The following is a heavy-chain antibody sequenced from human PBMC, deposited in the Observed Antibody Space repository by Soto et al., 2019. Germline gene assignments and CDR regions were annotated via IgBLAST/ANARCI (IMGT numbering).Heavy chain of an antibody. CDR2: ISGSGGST. J-gene: IGHJ4*02. V-gene: IGHV3-23*01. CDR1: GFTFSSYA. CDR3: AKSVFYYFDY. Sequence: GGSLRLSCAASGFTFSSYAMSWVRQAPGKGLEWVSAISGSGGSTYYADSVKGRFTISRDNSKNTLYLQMNSLRAEDTDVYDCAKSVFYYFDYWGQGTLVTVSS.